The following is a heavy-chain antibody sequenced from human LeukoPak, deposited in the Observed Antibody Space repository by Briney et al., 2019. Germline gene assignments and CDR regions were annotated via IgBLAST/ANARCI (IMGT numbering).Heavy chain of an antibody. J-gene: IGHJ4*02. Sequence: PGGSLRLSCAASGFTFSSYGMHWVRQAPGKGLEWVANIKKDGSEKFYVDSVKGRFTVSRDNAKNSLYLQMNSLRVEDTAVYYCLQYDSAITWGQGALVSVSS. V-gene: IGHV3-7*01. CDR2: IKKDGSEK. CDR1: GFTFSSYG. CDR3: LQYDSAIT. D-gene: IGHD3-10*01.